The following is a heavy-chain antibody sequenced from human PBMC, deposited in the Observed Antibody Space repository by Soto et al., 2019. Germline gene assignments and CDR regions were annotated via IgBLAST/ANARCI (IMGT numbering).Heavy chain of an antibody. Sequence: QITLKESGPTLVKPTQTLTLTCTFSGFSLSTSGVGVGWIRQPPGKALEWLALIYWDDDKRYSPSLNSRLTXTXXTSKNHVVLTMTNMDPVDTATYYCAHSRPPRLLDYWGQGTLVTVSS. CDR3: AHSRPPRLLDY. V-gene: IGHV2-5*02. D-gene: IGHD6-6*01. J-gene: IGHJ4*02. CDR1: GFSLSTSGVG. CDR2: IYWDDDK.